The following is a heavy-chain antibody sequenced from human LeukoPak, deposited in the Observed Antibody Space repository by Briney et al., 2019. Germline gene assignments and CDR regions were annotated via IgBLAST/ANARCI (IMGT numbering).Heavy chain of an antibody. CDR1: GFTFSSYW. Sequence: GGSLRLSCAASGFTFSSYWMSWVRQAPGKGLEWVANIKQDRSEKYYVDSVKGRFTISRDNANNSLYLQMNSLRAEDTAVYYYARAHNWKYGSFDFWGQGTLVTVSS. J-gene: IGHJ4*02. V-gene: IGHV3-7*01. CDR2: IKQDRSEK. CDR3: ARAHNWKYGSFDF. D-gene: IGHD1-7*01.